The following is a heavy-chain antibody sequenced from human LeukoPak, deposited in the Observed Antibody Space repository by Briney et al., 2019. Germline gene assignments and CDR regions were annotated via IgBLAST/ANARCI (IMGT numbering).Heavy chain of an antibody. J-gene: IGHJ4*02. V-gene: IGHV3-7*01. CDR3: ARDRRYSLDY. CDR1: GLTLSSYW. CDR2: IKQDGSEK. Sequence: GESLTLSCAASGLTLSSYWMSWVRQAPGKGLEWVANIKQDGSEKYYVDSVKGRFTISRHNAKNSLYLQMNSLRAEDTAVYYCARDRRYSLDYWGQGTLVTVSS. D-gene: IGHD1-14*01.